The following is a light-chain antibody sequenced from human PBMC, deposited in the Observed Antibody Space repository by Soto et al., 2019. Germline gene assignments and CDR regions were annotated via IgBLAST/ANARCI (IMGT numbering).Light chain of an antibody. J-gene: IGKJ1*01. CDR1: QSISSW. Sequence: DIQMTQSPSTLSASVGDRVTITCRASQSISSWLAWYQQKPGKAPKLLIYDASSLESGVPSRFSGSGSGTEFTLTISSLQPDDFATYYCQQYTSYSQTFGRGTKVEIK. V-gene: IGKV1-5*01. CDR3: QQYTSYSQT. CDR2: DAS.